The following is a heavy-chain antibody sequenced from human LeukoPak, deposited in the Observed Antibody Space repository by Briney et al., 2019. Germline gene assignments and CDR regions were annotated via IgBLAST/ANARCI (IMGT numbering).Heavy chain of an antibody. CDR1: GGSISSYY. J-gene: IGHJ4*02. CDR3: ARHSSGYYYLGQDYYFDY. CDR2: IHNTGST. Sequence: PSETLSLTCTVSGGSISSYYWSWIRQPPGKGLEWIGYIHNTGSTNYNPSLKSQVTISVDTSKNQFSLRLSSVTAADTAVYYCARHSSGYYYLGQDYYFDYWGQGTLVTVSS. D-gene: IGHD3-22*01. V-gene: IGHV4-59*12.